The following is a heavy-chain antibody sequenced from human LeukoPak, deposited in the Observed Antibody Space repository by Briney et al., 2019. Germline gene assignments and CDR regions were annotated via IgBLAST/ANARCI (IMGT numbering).Heavy chain of an antibody. J-gene: IGHJ4*02. CDR1: GFTFSAYW. D-gene: IGHD2-2*01. V-gene: IGHV3-7*01. Sequence: GGSLRLSCAASGFTFSAYWMSWVRQAPGMGLEWVANIRPDGSEKYYVDSVKGRFTISRDNAKNSLYLQMNNLRAEDTALYYCARDGGSAMPFDSWGQGTLVTVSS. CDR2: IRPDGSEK. CDR3: ARDGGSAMPFDS.